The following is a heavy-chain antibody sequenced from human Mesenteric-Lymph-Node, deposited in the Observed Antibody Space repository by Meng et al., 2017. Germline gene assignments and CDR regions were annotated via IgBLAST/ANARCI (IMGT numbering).Heavy chain of an antibody. Sequence: LSLTCAASGFTFNSFEMNWVRQAPGKGLEWVSYISSSGSTIYYADSVKGRFTISRDNAKNSLYLQMNSLRAEDTALYYCARDRAARRYFDWLPHRDWFDPWGQGTLVTVSS. D-gene: IGHD3-9*01. CDR3: ARDRAARRYFDWLPHRDWFDP. CDR1: GFTFNSFE. V-gene: IGHV3-48*03. CDR2: ISSSGSTI. J-gene: IGHJ5*02.